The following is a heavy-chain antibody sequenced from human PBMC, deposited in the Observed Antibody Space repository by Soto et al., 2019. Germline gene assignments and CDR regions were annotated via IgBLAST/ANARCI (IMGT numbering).Heavy chain of an antibody. Sequence: QVQLVESGGGVVQPGRSLRLSCAASGFTFSSYAMHWVRQAPGKGLEWVAVISYDGSNKNHADTVKGRFTISRDNSKNTXYLQMNSLRAEDTAVYYCARGYDFWSGYYYPYGMDVWGQGTTVTVSS. J-gene: IGHJ6*02. D-gene: IGHD3-3*01. V-gene: IGHV3-30-3*01. CDR2: ISYDGSNK. CDR3: ARGYDFWSGYYYPYGMDV. CDR1: GFTFSSYA.